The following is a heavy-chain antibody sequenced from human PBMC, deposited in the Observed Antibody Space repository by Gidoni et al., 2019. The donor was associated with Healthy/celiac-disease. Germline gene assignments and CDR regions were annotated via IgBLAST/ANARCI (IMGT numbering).Heavy chain of an antibody. J-gene: IGHJ4*02. CDR1: GFPFSSYG. Sequence: QVQLVESGGGVVQPGRSLRHYCAASGFPFSSYGMHWVRQAPGKGLEWVAVIWYDGSNKYYADSVKGRFTISRDNSKNTLYLQMNSLRAEDTAVYYCARDMRGGNSIDYWGQGTLVTVSS. CDR3: ARDMRGGNSIDY. CDR2: IWYDGSNK. V-gene: IGHV3-33*01. D-gene: IGHD4-4*01.